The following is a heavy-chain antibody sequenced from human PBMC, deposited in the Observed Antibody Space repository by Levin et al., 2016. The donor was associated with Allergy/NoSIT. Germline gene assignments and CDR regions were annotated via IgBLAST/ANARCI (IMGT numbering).Heavy chain of an antibody. V-gene: IGHV3-21*01. CDR1: GFTFSSHS. D-gene: IGHD6-13*01. CDR2: IGSLSGYI. J-gene: IGHJ4*02. Sequence: GESLKISCAASGFTFSSHSMNWVRQAPGKGLEWVSSIGSLSGYINYADSVKGRFTMSRDNAKNSLYLQMNSLRGEDTAIYYCARGWDDSSPGFWGQGTLVTVSS. CDR3: ARGWDDSSPGF.